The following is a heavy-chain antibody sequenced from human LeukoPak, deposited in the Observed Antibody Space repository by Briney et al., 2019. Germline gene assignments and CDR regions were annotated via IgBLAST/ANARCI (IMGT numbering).Heavy chain of an antibody. D-gene: IGHD4-17*01. CDR3: AKGDRRGRTTVTTAMGATFGY. J-gene: IGHJ4*02. CDR2: ISGSGGSA. Sequence: SGGSLRLSCAASGFTFSSYAMSWVRQAPGKGLEWVSAISGSGGSAYYADSVKGRFTISRDNSKNTLYLQMNSLRAEDTAVYYCAKGDRRGRTTVTTAMGATFGYWGQGTLVTVSS. V-gene: IGHV3-23*01. CDR1: GFTFSSYA.